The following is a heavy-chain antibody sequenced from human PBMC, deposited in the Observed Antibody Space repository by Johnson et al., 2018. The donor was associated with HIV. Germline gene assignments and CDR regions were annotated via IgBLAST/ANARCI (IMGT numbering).Heavy chain of an antibody. CDR1: EFTFGDFG. Sequence: VQLVESGGRVVWPGGSLRLTCAASEFTFGDFGMNWVRQAPGKGLDWVSNINWNGGSTTYADSVKGRFTISRDNAKNSVYLQMKNLRAEDTALYYCARDLGPNGRGAFDMGGRGTMVTVSS. V-gene: IGHV3-20*04. D-gene: IGHD1-1*01. CDR2: INWNGGST. J-gene: IGHJ3*02. CDR3: ARDLGPNGRGAFDM.